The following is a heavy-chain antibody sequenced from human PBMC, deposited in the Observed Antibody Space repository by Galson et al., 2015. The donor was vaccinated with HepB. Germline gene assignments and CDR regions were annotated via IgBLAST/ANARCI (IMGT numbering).Heavy chain of an antibody. CDR1: GYSFTTYG. V-gene: IGHV1-18*01. D-gene: IGHD3-9*01. J-gene: IGHJ5*02. CDR2: ISTYNGNT. CDR3: ARASNPYNDYLLDLNWFDP. Sequence: SVKVSCKASGYSFTTYGISWVRQAPGQGLEWMGWISTYNGNTNYAQNLQGRVTVTTDTSTNTAYMELTSLRSDDTAFYYCARASNPYNDYLLDLNWFDPWGQGTLVTVSS.